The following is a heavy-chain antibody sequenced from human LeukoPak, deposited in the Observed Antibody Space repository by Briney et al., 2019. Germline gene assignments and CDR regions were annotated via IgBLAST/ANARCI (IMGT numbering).Heavy chain of an antibody. Sequence: PGGSLRLSCAASAFTFSTYWMSWVRQAPGKGLEWVANIKQDGSAKYYVDSVKGRFTISRDNAKNSLYLQMNSLRAEDTAVYYCAREGSGSYPNRRPDYWGQGTLVTVPQ. J-gene: IGHJ4*02. V-gene: IGHV3-7*05. CDR3: AREGSGSYPNRRPDY. D-gene: IGHD1-26*01. CDR2: IKQDGSAK. CDR1: AFTFSTYW.